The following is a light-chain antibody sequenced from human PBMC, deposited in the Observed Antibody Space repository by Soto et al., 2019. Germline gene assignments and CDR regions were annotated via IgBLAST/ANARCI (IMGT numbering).Light chain of an antibody. CDR2: GVS. V-gene: IGLV2-14*01. Sequence: QSVLTQPASVSGSPGQSITISCTGTSSDIGSHNFVSWHQQHPGKAPKFIIYGVSNRPSGVPNRFSGSKSGNTASLTISGLQADDEADYYCSSYTSTYIWVFGGGTKVTVL. CDR3: SSYTSTYIWV. J-gene: IGLJ3*02. CDR1: SSDIGSHNF.